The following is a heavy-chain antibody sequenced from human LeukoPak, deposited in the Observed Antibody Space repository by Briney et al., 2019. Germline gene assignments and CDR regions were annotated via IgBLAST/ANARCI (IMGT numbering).Heavy chain of an antibody. J-gene: IGHJ5*02. Sequence: GGSLRLSCAASGFTFSIYGMHWVRQAPGKGLEWVAVIWYDGSNKYYADSVKGRFTISRDNSKNTLYLQMNSLRAEDTAVYYCAKDPGVVVAATGCLDPWGQGTLVTVSS. D-gene: IGHD2-15*01. CDR1: GFTFSIYG. CDR2: IWYDGSNK. CDR3: AKDPGVVVAATGCLDP. V-gene: IGHV3-33*06.